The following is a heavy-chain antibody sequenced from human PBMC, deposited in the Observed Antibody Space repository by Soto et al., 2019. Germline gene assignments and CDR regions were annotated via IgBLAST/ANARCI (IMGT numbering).Heavy chain of an antibody. CDR3: ARHLTYCSAGSCYSDFPYYGMDV. CDR1: GGSISSSSYY. Sequence: QLQLQESGPGLVKPSETLSLTCTVSGGSISSSSYYWGWIRQPPGKGLEWIGSIFYSGSTYYNPSPKSRVPISVDTSKNQFSLKLSSVTAADTAVYYCARHLTYCSAGSCYSDFPYYGMDVWGQGTTVTVSS. D-gene: IGHD2-15*01. V-gene: IGHV4-39*01. J-gene: IGHJ6*02. CDR2: IFYSGST.